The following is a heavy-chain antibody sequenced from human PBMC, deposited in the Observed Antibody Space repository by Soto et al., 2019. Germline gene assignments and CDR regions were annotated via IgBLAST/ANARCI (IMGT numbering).Heavy chain of an antibody. CDR3: ARDKLTGLFDY. CDR2: INHSGST. D-gene: IGHD2-8*02. Sequence: QVQLQQWGAGLLKPSETLSLTCAVYGGSFSGYSWTWIRQPPGTGLEWIGEINHSGSTNYNPSLTSRVTISVDTSKNQFSLKLTSVTAADTAVYYCARDKLTGLFDYWGQGTLVTVSS. CDR1: GGSFSGYS. J-gene: IGHJ4*02. V-gene: IGHV4-34*01.